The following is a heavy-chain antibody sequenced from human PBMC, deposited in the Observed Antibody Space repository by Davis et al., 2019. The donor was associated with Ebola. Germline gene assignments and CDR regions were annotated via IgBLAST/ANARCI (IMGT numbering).Heavy chain of an antibody. CDR3: ARTTKTNIEDSGLGYNSFDS. V-gene: IGHV4-4*02. J-gene: IGHJ5*01. D-gene: IGHD4-17*01. Sequence: MPSETLSLTCAVSGGSISSSNWWSWVRQPPGKGLEWIGEISHHSEYTNYNPSLRSRFDISVDSSKNQFSLKVNSVTAEDTDTYYCARTTKTNIEDSGLGYNSFDSWGQGVLVSVSS. CDR2: ISHHSEYT. CDR1: GGSISSSNW.